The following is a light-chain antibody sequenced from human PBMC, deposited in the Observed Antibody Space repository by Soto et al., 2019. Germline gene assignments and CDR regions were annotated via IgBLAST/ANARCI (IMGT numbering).Light chain of an antibody. J-gene: IGKJ4*01. CDR1: ETISHF. CDR3: QQSYRTPLT. CDR2: DAS. Sequence: DIQMTQSPSLLSASVGDRVTITCRASETISHFLNWYQQKPGKAPKLLIYDASSLQSGVPSRFSGSGSGADFPLTISSLQPEDFAIYYCQQSYRTPLTFGGGTEVDVK. V-gene: IGKV1-39*01.